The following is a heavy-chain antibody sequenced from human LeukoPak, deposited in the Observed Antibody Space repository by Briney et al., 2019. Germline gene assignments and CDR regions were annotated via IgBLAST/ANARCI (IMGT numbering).Heavy chain of an antibody. CDR2: IRYDGSDK. CDR3: AAEGYCSSTSCQDAFDI. Sequence: GGSLRLSCVASGFTFTRHGMHWVRQAPGKGLEWVAFIRYDGSDKYYADSVKGRFTISRDNSENTLYLQMNSLRLEDTAVYYCAAEGYCSSTSCQDAFDIWGQGTMVTVSS. CDR1: GFTFTRHG. D-gene: IGHD2-2*01. J-gene: IGHJ3*02. V-gene: IGHV3-30*02.